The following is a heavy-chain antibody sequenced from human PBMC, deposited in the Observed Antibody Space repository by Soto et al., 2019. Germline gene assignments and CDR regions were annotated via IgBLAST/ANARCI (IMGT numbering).Heavy chain of an antibody. CDR3: ARDLHSSSWYWEGHWFDP. D-gene: IGHD6-13*01. J-gene: IGHJ5*02. Sequence: PGGSLRLSCAASGLTFSSYAMHWVRQAPGKGLEWVAVISYDGSNKYYADSVKGRFTISRDNSKNTLYLQMNSLRAEDTAVYYCARDLHSSSWYWEGHWFDPWGQGTLVTVSS. CDR2: ISYDGSNK. V-gene: IGHV3-30-3*01. CDR1: GLTFSSYA.